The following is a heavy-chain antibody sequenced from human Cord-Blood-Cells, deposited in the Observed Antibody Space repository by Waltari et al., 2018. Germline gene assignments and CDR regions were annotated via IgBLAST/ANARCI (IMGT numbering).Heavy chain of an antibody. CDR3: ARQPFPGRDYGDYWFDP. CDR1: GYSFTSYW. CDR2: IHPGDSDT. Sequence: EVQLVQSGAEVKKPGESLKISCKGSGYSFTSYWIGWVRQMPGKGLEWMGVIHPGDSDTRYSPSFQGQVTISADKSISTAYLQWSSLKASDTAMYYCARQPFPGRDYGDYWFDPWGQGTLVTVSS. D-gene: IGHD4-17*01. J-gene: IGHJ5*02. V-gene: IGHV5-51*01.